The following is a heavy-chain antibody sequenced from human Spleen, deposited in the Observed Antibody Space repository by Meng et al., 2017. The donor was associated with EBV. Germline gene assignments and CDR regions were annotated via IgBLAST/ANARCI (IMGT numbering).Heavy chain of an antibody. D-gene: IGHD5-18*01. V-gene: IGHV3-23*04. Sequence: VQLVESGXGLVQPGRSQRLSCAASGFTFSTSAMSWVRQAPGKGLEWVSSLSGNGLATYYADSVKGRFTISRDTSKNTLYLQMNSLSAEDTALYYCATMGDGGHSSGYDYWGQGTLVTVAS. J-gene: IGHJ4*02. CDR2: LSGNGLAT. CDR3: ATMGDGGHSSGYDY. CDR1: GFTFSTSA.